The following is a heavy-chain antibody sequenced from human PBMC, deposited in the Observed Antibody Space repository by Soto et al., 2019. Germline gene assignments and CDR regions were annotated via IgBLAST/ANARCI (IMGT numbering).Heavy chain of an antibody. CDR2: IYWDDEK. Sequence: QITLKESGPTLMKPTQTLTLTCSFSGFSPSTSGVGVGWIRQPPGKALEWLALIYWDDEKRYSPSLKSRLTSTKNTDKNQVVLTMTKMDPVDTATYYCAHANTDYYDSNGYIDYWGQGTLVTVSS. CDR3: AHANTDYYDSNGYIDY. V-gene: IGHV2-5*02. D-gene: IGHD3-22*01. J-gene: IGHJ4*02. CDR1: GFSPSTSGVG.